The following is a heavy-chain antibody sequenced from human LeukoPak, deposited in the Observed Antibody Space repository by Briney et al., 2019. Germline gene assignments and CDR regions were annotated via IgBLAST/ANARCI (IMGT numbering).Heavy chain of an antibody. V-gene: IGHV4-39*07. CDR2: FYYCGST. CDR3: ARVPTSYFDP. CDR1: GGSISSSSYY. J-gene: IGHJ5*02. D-gene: IGHD2-2*01. Sequence: SESLSLTCTVSGGSISSSSYYWGWIRQPPGKGLEWIGSFYYCGSTYYNPSLKSRVTISVDTSKNQFSLKLSSVTAADTAVYYCARVPTSYFDPWGQGTLVTVSS.